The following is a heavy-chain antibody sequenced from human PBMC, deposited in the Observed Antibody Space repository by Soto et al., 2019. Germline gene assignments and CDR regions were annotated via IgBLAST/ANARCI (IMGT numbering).Heavy chain of an antibody. D-gene: IGHD5-18*01. Sequence: PGGSLRLSCAAPGFTFSNAWMSWVRQAPGKGLDWVAFISSDGNKKHYADSVEGRFTISRDNSKNTVFLQMSSLRTADTALYYCAREWYSYGRYFDFWGHGTPVTVSS. V-gene: IGHV3-30-3*01. CDR1: GFTFSNAW. CDR3: AREWYSYGRYFDF. CDR2: ISSDGNKK. J-gene: IGHJ4*01.